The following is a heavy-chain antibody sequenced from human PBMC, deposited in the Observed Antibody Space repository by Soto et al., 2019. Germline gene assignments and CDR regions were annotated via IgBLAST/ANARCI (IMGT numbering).Heavy chain of an antibody. CDR2: IYYSGST. Sequence: SETLSLTCTVSGGSISSYYWSWIRQPPGKGLEWIGYIYYSGSTNYNPSLKSRVTISVDTSKNQFSLKLSSVTAADTAVYYCARREQQLAPNYYYYYMDVWGKGTTVTVSS. J-gene: IGHJ6*03. V-gene: IGHV4-59*08. CDR1: GGSISSYY. D-gene: IGHD6-13*01. CDR3: ARREQQLAPNYYYYYMDV.